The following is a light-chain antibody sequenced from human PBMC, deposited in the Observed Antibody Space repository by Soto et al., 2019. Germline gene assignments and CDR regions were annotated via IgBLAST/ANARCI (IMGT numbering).Light chain of an antibody. CDR3: REFRNSRT. CDR1: QTVTSTY. V-gene: IGKV3-20*01. Sequence: EIVLTQSPGTLSLSPGERATLSCWASQTVTSTYLAWYQQKPGQAPRLLIYATSSMAPGIPDRFSGSGCGTDFTLTILRLEAEDSTVYYCREFRNSRTFGPGTKLEI. CDR2: ATS. J-gene: IGKJ2*01.